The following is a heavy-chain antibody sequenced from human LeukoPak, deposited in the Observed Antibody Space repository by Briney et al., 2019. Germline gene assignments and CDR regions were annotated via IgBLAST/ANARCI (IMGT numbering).Heavy chain of an antibody. CDR3: ARVGMYDSSGYYSIGLNY. CDR2: IYYSGST. J-gene: IGHJ4*02. Sequence: SETLSLTCTVSGGSISSYYWSWIRQPPGKGLEWIGYIYYSGSTNYNPSLKSRVTISVDTSKNQFSLKLSSVTAADTAVYCCARVGMYDSSGYYSIGLNYWGQGTLVTVSS. D-gene: IGHD3-22*01. V-gene: IGHV4-59*01. CDR1: GGSISSYY.